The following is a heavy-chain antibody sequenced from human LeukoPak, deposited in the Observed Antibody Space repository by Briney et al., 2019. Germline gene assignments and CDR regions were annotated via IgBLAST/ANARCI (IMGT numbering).Heavy chain of an antibody. D-gene: IGHD1-1*01. CDR1: GGSFSGYY. CDR3: ARVNINNWLSCDY. J-gene: IGHJ4*02. CDR2: INHSGST. Sequence: SETLSLTCAVYGGSFSGYYWSWIRQPPGKGLEWIGEINHSGSTNYNPSLKSRVTISVDKSRNHFSLNLSSVTAADTAVYYCARVNINNWLSCDYWGQGTLVTVSS. V-gene: IGHV4-34*01.